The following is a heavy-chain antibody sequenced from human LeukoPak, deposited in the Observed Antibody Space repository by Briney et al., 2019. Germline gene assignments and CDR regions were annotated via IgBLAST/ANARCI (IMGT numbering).Heavy chain of an antibody. CDR1: GYTFTGYY. V-gene: IGHV1-2*02. Sequence: GASVKVSCKASGYTFTGYYIHWVRQAPGQGLEWMGWINPNSGGTNYAQKFQGRVTMTRDTSISTAYMELIRLRSDDTAVYYCARDHWDTAMASPYNWFDPWGRGTRVTVSS. CDR2: INPNSGGT. D-gene: IGHD5-18*01. CDR3: ARDHWDTAMASPYNWFDP. J-gene: IGHJ5*01.